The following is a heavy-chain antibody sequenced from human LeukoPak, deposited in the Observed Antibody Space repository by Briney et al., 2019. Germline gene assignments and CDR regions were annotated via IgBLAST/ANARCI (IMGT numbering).Heavy chain of an antibody. Sequence: GGSLRLSCAASGFTFSSYAMHWVRQAPGKGLEYVSAISSNGGSTYYANSVKGRFTISRDNSKNTLYLQMGSLRAEDMAVFYCARGMSGYSSSWPDYWGQGTRVTVSS. CDR3: ARGMSGYSSSWPDY. V-gene: IGHV3-64*01. CDR2: ISSNGGST. D-gene: IGHD6-13*01. J-gene: IGHJ4*02. CDR1: GFTFSSYA.